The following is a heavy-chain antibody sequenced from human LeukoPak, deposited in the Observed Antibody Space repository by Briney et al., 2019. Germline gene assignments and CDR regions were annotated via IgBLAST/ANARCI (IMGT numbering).Heavy chain of an antibody. D-gene: IGHD6-13*01. V-gene: IGHV3-43D*03. J-gene: IGHJ1*01. CDR1: GFTFNDYA. CDR3: AKGPGAAVGKRYIQH. Sequence: GGSLRLSCAASGFTFNDYAMHWVRQAPGKGLEWVSLISWDSGNTYYADSVKGRFTISRDNSKNSLSLQMNSLRAEDTALYYCAKGPGAAVGKRYIQHWGQGTLSPSPQ. CDR2: ISWDSGNT.